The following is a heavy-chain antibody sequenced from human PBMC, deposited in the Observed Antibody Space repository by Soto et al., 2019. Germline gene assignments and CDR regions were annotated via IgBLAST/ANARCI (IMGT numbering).Heavy chain of an antibody. CDR2: ISYDGSNK. D-gene: IGHD3-22*01. CDR1: GFTFSSYA. V-gene: IGHV3-30-3*01. J-gene: IGHJ4*02. CDR3: ARLDYGDYVYYDSSGYPDY. Sequence: PGGSLRLSCAASGFTFSSYAMHWVRQAPGKGLEWVAVISYDGSNKYYADSVKGRFTISRDNSKNTLYLQMNSLRAEDTAVYYCARLDYGDYVYYDSSGYPDYWGQGTLVTVSS.